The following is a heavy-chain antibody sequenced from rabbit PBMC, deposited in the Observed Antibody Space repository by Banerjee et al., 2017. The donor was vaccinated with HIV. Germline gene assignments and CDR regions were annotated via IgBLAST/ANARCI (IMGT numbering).Heavy chain of an antibody. J-gene: IGHJ6*01. CDR1: GFSFSSGCD. CDR2: IYTGSGIA. Sequence: GGGLVKPGASLTLTCKASGFSFSSGCDMCWVRQPPGKGLEWIACIYTGSGIAYYASWAKGRFTISKTSSTTVTLQMTSLTAADTATYFCARDHYGMDLWGQGTLVTVS. V-gene: IGHV1S40*01. CDR3: ARDHYGMDL.